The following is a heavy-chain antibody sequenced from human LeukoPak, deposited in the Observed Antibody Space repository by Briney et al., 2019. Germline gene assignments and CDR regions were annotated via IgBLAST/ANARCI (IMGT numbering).Heavy chain of an antibody. Sequence: PSETLSLTCTVSGVSIITSNSYWGWIRQPPGKGLEWIGSIYYTGNTYYNASLKSQVSISIDTSKNQFSLRLTSVTAADTAVYYCGRRSRSTWNYRRGDYWGQGTLVTVSS. CDR3: GRRSRSTWNYRRGDY. J-gene: IGHJ4*02. V-gene: IGHV4-39*01. D-gene: IGHD1-7*01. CDR1: GVSIITSNSY. CDR2: IYYTGNT.